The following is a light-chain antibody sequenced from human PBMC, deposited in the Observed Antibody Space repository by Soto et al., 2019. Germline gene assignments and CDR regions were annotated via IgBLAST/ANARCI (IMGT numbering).Light chain of an antibody. CDR2: NAS. V-gene: IGKV3-20*01. Sequence: EIVLTQSPGTLSLSPGERATVSCKASQTINSNFLGWYQQKPGQAPRLLIYNASRRTTGIPDRFSGSGSGTEFILTITGLEPEDSAVYYCQQYGNSPLTFGPGTKVEIK. CDR3: QQYGNSPLT. J-gene: IGKJ3*01. CDR1: QTINSNF.